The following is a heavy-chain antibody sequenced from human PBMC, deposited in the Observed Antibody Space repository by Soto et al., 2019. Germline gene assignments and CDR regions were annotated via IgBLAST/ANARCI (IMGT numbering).Heavy chain of an antibody. J-gene: IGHJ2*01. Sequence: LRLSCGAPGVTFKDYGMHWVRQAPGKGLEWVAVISYDGKQTYYAASVKGRFTISKDKSKRTLFLQMNSLSFDDTAVYYCARDGWGSNWYFDLWGRGTLVTVSS. CDR3: ARDGWGSNWYFDL. CDR1: GVTFKDYG. V-gene: IGHV3-30*03. CDR2: ISYDGKQT. D-gene: IGHD3-16*01.